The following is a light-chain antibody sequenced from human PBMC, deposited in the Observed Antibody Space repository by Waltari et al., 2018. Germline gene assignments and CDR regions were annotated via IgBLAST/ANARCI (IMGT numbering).Light chain of an antibody. V-gene: IGKV1-5*03. CDR3: QQYNTYSPGPT. CDR1: QSILTW. J-gene: IGKJ4*01. CDR2: KAS. Sequence: DIQMTHSPYSLSASVGDRVTITCRASQSILTWLAWYQQKPGKAPRLLMYKASSLQSGVPPRFSGSGSGTEFTITISSLQPDDFSTYYCQQYNTYSPGPTFGGWTKLEIK.